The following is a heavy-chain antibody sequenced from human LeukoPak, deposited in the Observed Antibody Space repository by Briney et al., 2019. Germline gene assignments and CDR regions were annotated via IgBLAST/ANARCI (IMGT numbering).Heavy chain of an antibody. CDR3: AREGGYDCSSTSRFPDY. V-gene: IGHV3-74*01. CDR2: INSDGSST. CDR1: GFTLSNYW. J-gene: IGHJ4*02. Sequence: PGGSLRLSCAASGFTLSNYWMHWVRQAPGKGLVWVSRINSDGSSTSYADSVKGRFTISRDNAKNTLYLQMNSLRAEDTAVYYCAREGGYDCSSTSRFPDYWGQGTLVTVSS. D-gene: IGHD2-2*01.